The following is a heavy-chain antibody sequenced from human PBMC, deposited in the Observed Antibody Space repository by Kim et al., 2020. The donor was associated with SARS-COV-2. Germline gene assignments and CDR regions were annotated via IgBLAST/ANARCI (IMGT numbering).Heavy chain of an antibody. Sequence: GGSLRLSCAASGFTFSSYSMNWVRQAPGKGLEWVSSISSSSSYIYYADSVKGRFTFSRYNAKNSLNLQMNSQRAEDTAGYYCARERGPGYCSGGSCYADYYYYGMDVWGQGTTVTVSS. CDR3: ARERGPGYCSGGSCYADYYYYGMDV. V-gene: IGHV3-21*01. J-gene: IGHJ6*02. D-gene: IGHD2-15*01. CDR1: GFTFSSYS. CDR2: ISSSSSYI.